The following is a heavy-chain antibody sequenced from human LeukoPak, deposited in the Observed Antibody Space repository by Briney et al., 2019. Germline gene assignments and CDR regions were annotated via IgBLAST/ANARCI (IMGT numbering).Heavy chain of an antibody. CDR1: GFTFSSYS. J-gene: IGHJ5*02. V-gene: IGHV3-48*04. CDR3: ATDGAGFDT. Sequence: GGSLRLSCAASGFTFSSYSMNWVRQAPGRGLEWVSYISSSSSTIFYADSVKGRFTISRDNAKKSLYLEMNNLRAEDTAVYYCATDGAGFDTWGQGVLVTVSS. CDR2: ISSSSSTI.